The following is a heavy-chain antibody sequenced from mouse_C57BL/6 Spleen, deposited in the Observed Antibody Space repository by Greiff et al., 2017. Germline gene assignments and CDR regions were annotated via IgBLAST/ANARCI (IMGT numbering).Heavy chain of an antibody. J-gene: IGHJ2*01. CDR2: ISNGGGST. V-gene: IGHV5-12*01. CDR1: GFTFSDYY. Sequence: EVKLVESGGGLVQPGGSLKLSCAASGFTFSDYYMYWVRQTPEKRLEWVAYISNGGGSTYYPDTVKGRFTISRDNAKNTLYLQMSRLKSEDTAMYYCARQDEGYFDYWGQGTTLTVSS. CDR3: ARQDEGYFDY.